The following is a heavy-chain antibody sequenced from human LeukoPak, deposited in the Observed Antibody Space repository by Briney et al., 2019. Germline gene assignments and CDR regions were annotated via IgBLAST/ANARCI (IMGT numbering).Heavy chain of an antibody. Sequence: SETLSLTCTVSGGSISSHYWSWIWQPPGKGLEWIGYIYYSGSTNYNPSLKSRVTISVDTSRNQFSLKLSSVTAADSAVYYCARRTGYLNYYYYYYMDVWGNGTTVTVSS. CDR2: IYYSGST. CDR1: GGSISSHY. D-gene: IGHD3/OR15-3a*01. CDR3: ARRTGYLNYYYYYYMDV. V-gene: IGHV4-59*11. J-gene: IGHJ6*03.